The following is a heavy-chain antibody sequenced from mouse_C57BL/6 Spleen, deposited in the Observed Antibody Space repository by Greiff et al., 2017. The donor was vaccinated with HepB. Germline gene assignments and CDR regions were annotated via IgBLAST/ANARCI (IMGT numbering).Heavy chain of an antibody. D-gene: IGHD2-4*01. V-gene: IGHV1-4*01. CDR1: GYTFTSYT. CDR2: INPSSGYT. J-gene: IGHJ3*01. Sequence: QVQLQQSGAELARPGASVKMSCKASGYTFTSYTMHWVKQRPGQGLEWIGYINPSSGYTKYNQKFKDKATLTADKSSSTAYMQLSSLTSVDSAVYDCAREGCDYDGGWFAYWGQGTLVTVSS. CDR3: AREGCDYDGGWFAY.